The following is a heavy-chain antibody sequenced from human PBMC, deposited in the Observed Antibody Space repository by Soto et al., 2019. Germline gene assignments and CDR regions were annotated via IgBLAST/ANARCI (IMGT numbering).Heavy chain of an antibody. CDR1: GFTFSSYA. J-gene: IGHJ4*02. Sequence: QVQLVESGGGVVQPGRSLRLSCAASGFTFSSYAMHWVRQAPGKGLEWVAVISYDGSNKYYADSVKGRFTISRDNSKNTLYLQINSLRAEDTAVYYCARWRSGSYYCFDYWGQGTLVTVSS. V-gene: IGHV3-30-3*01. CDR3: ARWRSGSYYCFDY. D-gene: IGHD1-26*01. CDR2: ISYDGSNK.